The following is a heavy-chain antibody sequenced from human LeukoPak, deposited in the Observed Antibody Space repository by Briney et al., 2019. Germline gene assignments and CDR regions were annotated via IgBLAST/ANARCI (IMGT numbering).Heavy chain of an antibody. Sequence: GASLRLSCAASGFTFSSYAMSWVRQAPGKGLEWVSAISGSGGSTYYADSVKGRFTISRDNSKNTLYLQMNSLRAEDTAVYYCAKDPELRYFDWSPFYYFDYWGQGTLVTVYS. V-gene: IGHV3-23*01. J-gene: IGHJ4*02. CDR3: AKDPELRYFDWSPFYYFDY. D-gene: IGHD3-9*01. CDR2: ISGSGGST. CDR1: GFTFSSYA.